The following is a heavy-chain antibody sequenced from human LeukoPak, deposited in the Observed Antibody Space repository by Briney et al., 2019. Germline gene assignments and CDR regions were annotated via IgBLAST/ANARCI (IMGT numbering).Heavy chain of an antibody. CDR2: INHSGST. V-gene: IGHV4-34*01. CDR3: ARRWGEYYGSGFHPFGY. D-gene: IGHD3-10*01. CDR1: GGSFSGYY. Sequence: SETLSLTCAVYGGSFSGYYWSWIRQPPGKGLEWIGEINHSGSTNYNPSLKSRVTISVDTSKNQFSLKLSSVTAADTAVYYCARRWGEYYGSGFHPFGYWGQGTLVTVSS. J-gene: IGHJ4*02.